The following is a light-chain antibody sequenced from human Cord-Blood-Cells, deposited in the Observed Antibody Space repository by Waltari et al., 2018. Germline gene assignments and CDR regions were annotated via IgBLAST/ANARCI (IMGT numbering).Light chain of an antibody. CDR2: DAS. J-gene: IGKJ4*01. Sequence: DIQMTQSPSSLSASVGDRVTITCQASQDISNYLNWYQQKPGKAPKLLIYDASNLETGVPSRCSGSGSGTDFTFTISSLQPEDIATYYCQQYVISLLTFGGGTKVEIK. CDR1: QDISNY. CDR3: QQYVISLLT. V-gene: IGKV1-33*01.